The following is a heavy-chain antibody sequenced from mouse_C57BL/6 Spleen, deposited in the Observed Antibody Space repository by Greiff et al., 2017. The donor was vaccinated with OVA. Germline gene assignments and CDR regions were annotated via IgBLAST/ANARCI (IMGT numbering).Heavy chain of an antibody. CDR3: ARSGFAY. J-gene: IGHJ3*01. Sequence: VQLQQSGPELVKPGASVKIPCKASGYTFTDYNMDWVKQSHGKSLEWIGDINPNNGGTIYNQKFKGKATLTVDKSASTAYMELRSLTAEDTAVYYCARSGFAYWGQGTLVTVSA. CDR2: INPNNGGT. V-gene: IGHV1-18*01. CDR1: GYTFTDYN.